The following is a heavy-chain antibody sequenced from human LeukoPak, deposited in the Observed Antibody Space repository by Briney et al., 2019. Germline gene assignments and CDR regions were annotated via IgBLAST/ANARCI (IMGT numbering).Heavy chain of an antibody. CDR2: IGTAGDT. D-gene: IGHD6-19*01. CDR3: ARGAPGSGWNYAADY. Sequence: GGSLRLSCAASGFTLNSYDMHWVRQATGKGLEWVSAIGTAGDTYYPDSVKGRFTISRENAKNFLYLQMNSLRAGDTAVYYCARGAPGSGWNYAADYWGQGTLVTVSS. CDR1: GFTLNSYD. V-gene: IGHV3-13*01. J-gene: IGHJ4*02.